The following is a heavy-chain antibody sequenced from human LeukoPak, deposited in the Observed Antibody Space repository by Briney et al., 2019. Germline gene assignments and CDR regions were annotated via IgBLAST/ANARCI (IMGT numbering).Heavy chain of an antibody. Sequence: GRSLRLSCAASGFSFSEFGSHWVRQAPGKGLEWVAAISYDGDKTYYADSVKGRFTISRDNAKNSLYLQMNSLRAEDTALYYCAKDCISRRYSSGYNSWGQGTLVTVSS. D-gene: IGHD6-19*01. CDR3: AKDCISRRYSSGYNS. CDR1: GFSFSEFG. J-gene: IGHJ4*02. V-gene: IGHV3-30*18. CDR2: ISYDGDKT.